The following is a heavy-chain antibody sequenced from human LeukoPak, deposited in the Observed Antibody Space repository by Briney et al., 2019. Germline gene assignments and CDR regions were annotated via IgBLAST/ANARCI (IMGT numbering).Heavy chain of an antibody. CDR3: ARGGLNALEAFDI. Sequence: GGSLRLSCAASGFSFSSYWMHWVRHAPGKGLVWVSRINGDESSTRYADSVKGRFTISRDNAKNTLYLQMNSLRAEDTAVYYCARGGLNALEAFDIWGQGTLVTVCS. D-gene: IGHD1-1*01. CDR2: INGDESST. V-gene: IGHV3-74*01. CDR1: GFSFSSYW. J-gene: IGHJ3*02.